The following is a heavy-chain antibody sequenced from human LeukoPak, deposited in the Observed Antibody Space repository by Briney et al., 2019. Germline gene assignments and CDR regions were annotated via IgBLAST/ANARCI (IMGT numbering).Heavy chain of an antibody. V-gene: IGHV4-59*01. CDR2: LYYSGST. Sequence: SETLSLTCTVSGGSISSYYWTWIRQPPGKGLEWIGYLYYSGSTNYNPSLKSRVTISVDTSKNQFSLKLSSVTAADTAVYYCARDEDSAYGSGSYLSWGQGTLVTVSS. CDR3: ARDEDSAYGSGSYLS. J-gene: IGHJ5*02. CDR1: GGSISSYY. D-gene: IGHD3-10*01.